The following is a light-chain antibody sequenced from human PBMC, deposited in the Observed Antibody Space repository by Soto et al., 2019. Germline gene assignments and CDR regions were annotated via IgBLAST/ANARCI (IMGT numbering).Light chain of an antibody. CDR1: QGISNY. CDR2: AAS. V-gene: IGKV1-27*01. J-gene: IGKJ1*01. CDR3: QKYNSAPRT. Sequence: DIQMTQSPSSLSASVGDRVTITCRASQGISNYLAWYQQKPGKVPKLLIYAASTLQSGDPPRFSGSGSGTDFTLTISSLQPEDVATYYCQKYNSAPRTCGQGTKVEIK.